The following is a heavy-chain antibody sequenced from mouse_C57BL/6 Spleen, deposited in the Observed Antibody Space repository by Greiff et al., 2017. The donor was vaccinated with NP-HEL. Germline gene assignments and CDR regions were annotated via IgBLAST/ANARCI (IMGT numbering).Heavy chain of an antibody. CDR1: GFNIKNTY. D-gene: IGHD1-1*01. V-gene: IGHV14-3*01. CDR3: AREGYYYGSSYWYFDV. Sequence: EVKLVESVAELVRPGASVKLSCTASGFNIKNTYMHWVKQRPEQGLEWIGRIDPANGNTKYAPKFQGKATITADTSSNTAYLQLSSLTSEDTAIYYCAREGYYYGSSYWYFDVWGTGTTVTVSS. CDR2: IDPANGNT. J-gene: IGHJ1*03.